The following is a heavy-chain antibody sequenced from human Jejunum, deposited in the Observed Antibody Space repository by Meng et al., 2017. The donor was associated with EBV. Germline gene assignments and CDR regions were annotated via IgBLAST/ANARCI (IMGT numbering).Heavy chain of an antibody. CDR2: MYWDDDK. V-gene: IGHV2-5*02. D-gene: IGHD1-1*01. CDR1: GCSLSTSGGG. J-gene: IGHJ4*02. Sequence: HTPVDASSSPLPQPPTPPTVTCPFAGCSLSTSGGGVGWVRQPTGKALEWLVTMYWDDDKRYSPSLKNRRGITKDTAKNQGVRKNNNRHTVDTASYFKPRAGGCIDGNEAYFDDWGQGTLVTCSS. CDR3: PRAGGCIDGNEAYFDD.